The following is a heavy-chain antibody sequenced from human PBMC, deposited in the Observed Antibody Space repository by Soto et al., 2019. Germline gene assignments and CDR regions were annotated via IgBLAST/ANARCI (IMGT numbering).Heavy chain of an antibody. Sequence: PSETLSLTCAVYGGSLSDYYWNWLRQPPGKGLEWIGEINHRGTTSYNPSLKSRVDISVDTAMTQFSLKLRSVTAADTAIYYCARYQCNPGAFDPWGPGTQVTVSS. V-gene: IGHV4-34*01. D-gene: IGHD1-26*01. CDR2: INHRGTT. CDR1: GGSLSDYY. J-gene: IGHJ5*02. CDR3: ARYQCNPGAFDP.